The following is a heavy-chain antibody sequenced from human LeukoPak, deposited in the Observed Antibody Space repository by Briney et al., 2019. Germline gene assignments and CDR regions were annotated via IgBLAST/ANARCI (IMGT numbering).Heavy chain of an antibody. D-gene: IGHD2-21*02. V-gene: IGHV3-21*03. J-gene: IGHJ4*02. CDR2: ISSDSSHI. CDR3: ASDRDCGHTDCYAHFDD. CDR1: GFTFSVYS. Sequence: PGGSLRLSCAASGFTFSVYSMNWVRQAPGKGLEWVSSISSDSSHIYYADSVKGRFTISRDNAKDSLYLQMNSLRAEDTAVYYCASDRDCGHTDCYAHFDDWGQGTLVTVSS.